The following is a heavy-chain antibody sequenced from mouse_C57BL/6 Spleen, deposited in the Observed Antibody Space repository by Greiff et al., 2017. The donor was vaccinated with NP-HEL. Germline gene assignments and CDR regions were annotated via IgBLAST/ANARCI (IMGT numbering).Heavy chain of an antibody. V-gene: IGHV1-74*04. Sequence: VKLQQPGAELVKPGASVKVSCKASGYTFTSYWMHWVKQRPGQGLEWIGRIHPSDSDTNYTQKVKGKATLTVDKASSTAYLQLSSLTSEDSAVYYCASPLLRYFDVWGTGTTVTVSS. CDR3: ASPLLRYFDV. CDR2: IHPSDSDT. D-gene: IGHD1-1*01. CDR1: GYTFTSYW. J-gene: IGHJ1*03.